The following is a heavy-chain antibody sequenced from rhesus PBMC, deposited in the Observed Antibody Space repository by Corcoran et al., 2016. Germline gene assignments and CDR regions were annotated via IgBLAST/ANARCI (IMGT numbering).Heavy chain of an antibody. CDR3: ARPTLRYTSGWYA. CDR2: IYGSSGST. CDR1: GGSISRSNW. V-gene: IGHV4-93*01. D-gene: IGHD6-31*01. J-gene: IGHJ4*01. Sequence: QVQLQESGPAVVKPSETLSLTSAVSGGSISRSNWWRRIRQPPGQGLEWIGGIYGSSGSTEDNPSLKSRVTISKDTSKNQISLKVSSVTAADTAVYYCARPTLRYTSGWYAWGQGVLVTVSS.